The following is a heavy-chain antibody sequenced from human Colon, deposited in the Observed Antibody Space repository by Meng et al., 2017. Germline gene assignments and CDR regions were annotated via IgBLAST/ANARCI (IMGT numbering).Heavy chain of an antibody. D-gene: IGHD3-3*01. CDR1: GYSFTTYS. Sequence: QVQLVQSGAEVKKPGASVKVSCKASGYSFTTYSMHWVRQAPGQGLEWMAWINTANGNAVYSETFQGRLTMTRDASASTVNMELSSLGSEDTAVYYCATDFSPRGDYWGQGTLVTVSS. CDR2: INTANGNA. V-gene: IGHV1-3*04. J-gene: IGHJ4*02. CDR3: ATDFSPRGDY.